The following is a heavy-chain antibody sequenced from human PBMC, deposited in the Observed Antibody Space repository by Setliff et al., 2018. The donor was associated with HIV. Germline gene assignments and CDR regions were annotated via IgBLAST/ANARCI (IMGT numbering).Heavy chain of an antibody. D-gene: IGHD6-19*01. CDR1: GYTFTSYG. J-gene: IGHJ6*03. CDR3: ARGYPGIAVAGLSYYYYYYMDV. Sequence: ASVKVSCKPPGYTFTSYGITWVRQAPGQGLEWMGWISTYHGNTKYALNVQGRVTMTTDASTSTAYMELRSLRSDDTAVYYCARGYPGIAVAGLSYYYYYYMDVWGKGTTVS. V-gene: IGHV1-18*01. CDR2: ISTYHGNT.